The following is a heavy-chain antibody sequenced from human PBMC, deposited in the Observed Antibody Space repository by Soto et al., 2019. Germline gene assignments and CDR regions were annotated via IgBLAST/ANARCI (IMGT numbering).Heavy chain of an antibody. D-gene: IGHD2-15*01. CDR1: GGSISNYY. Sequence: QVQLQESGPGLVKASETLSLTCTVSGGSISNYYCSWIRQPPGKGLEWIGYIYYSGSTNYNPSLKRRITISVDTSKNQYSLQLSSVSAAATAVYSCARAGAAALSDYWGQGTLVTVSS. CDR2: IYYSGST. V-gene: IGHV4-59*01. J-gene: IGHJ4*02. CDR3: ARAGAAALSDY.